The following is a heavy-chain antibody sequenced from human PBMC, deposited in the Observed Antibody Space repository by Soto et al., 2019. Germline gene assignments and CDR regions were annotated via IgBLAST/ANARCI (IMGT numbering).Heavy chain of an antibody. V-gene: IGHV1-69*02. D-gene: IGHD6-19*01. CDR3: ARASAVAGRGDFDY. Sequence: SVKVSCKASGGTFSSYTISWVRQAPGQGLEWMGRIIPILGIANYAQKFQGRVTITADKSTSTAYMELSSLRSEDTAVYYCARASAVAGRGDFDYWGQGTLVTVS. CDR1: GGTFSSYT. J-gene: IGHJ4*02. CDR2: IIPILGIA.